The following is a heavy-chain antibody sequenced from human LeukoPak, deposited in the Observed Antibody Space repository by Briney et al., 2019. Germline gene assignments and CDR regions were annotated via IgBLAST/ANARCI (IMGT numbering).Heavy chain of an antibody. D-gene: IGHD4-17*01. J-gene: IGHJ3*02. CDR1: GFTFSSYA. CDR3: ARDQNDYGDPRHGVGAFDI. CDR2: ISYDGSNK. Sequence: PGGSLRLSCAASGFTFSSYAMHWVRQAPGKGLEWVAVISYDGSNKYYADSVKGRFTISRNNSKNTLYLQMNSLRAEDTAVYYCARDQNDYGDPRHGVGAFDIWGQGTMVTVSS. V-gene: IGHV3-30-3*01.